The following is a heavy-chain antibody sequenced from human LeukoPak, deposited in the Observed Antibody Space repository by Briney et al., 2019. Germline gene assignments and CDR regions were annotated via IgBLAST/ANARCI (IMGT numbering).Heavy chain of an antibody. V-gene: IGHV4-4*02. D-gene: IGHD6-19*01. CDR1: GGSISSSNW. Sequence: SETLSLTCAVSGGSISSSNWWSWVRQPPGKGLEWIGEIYHSGSTNYNPSLKSRVTISVDKSKNQFSLKLSSVTAADTAVYYCASVYSMGSGWYLGYWGQGTLVTVSS. CDR3: ASVYSMGSGWYLGY. CDR2: IYHSGST. J-gene: IGHJ4*02.